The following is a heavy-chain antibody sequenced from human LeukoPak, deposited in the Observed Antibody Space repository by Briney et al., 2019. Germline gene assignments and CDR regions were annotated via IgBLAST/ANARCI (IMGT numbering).Heavy chain of an antibody. J-gene: IGHJ2*01. CDR2: ISAYNGKT. V-gene: IGHV1-18*01. CDR3: ARNCSGGSCYAPGYFDL. Sequence: ASVKVSCKASGYTFTSYGISWVRQAPEQGLEWMGWISAYNGKTNYAQKLQGRVTMTTDTSTSTAYIELRSLRAEDTAVYYCARNCSGGSCYAPGYFDLWGRGTLVTVSS. D-gene: IGHD2-15*01. CDR1: GYTFTSYG.